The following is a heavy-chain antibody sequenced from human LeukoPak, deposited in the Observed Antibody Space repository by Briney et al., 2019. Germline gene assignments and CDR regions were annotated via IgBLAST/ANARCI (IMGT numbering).Heavy chain of an antibody. J-gene: IGHJ5*02. V-gene: IGHV1-69*13. CDR1: GYTFTGYY. CDR2: IIPIFGTA. Sequence: GASVKVSCKASGYTFTGYYMHWVRQAPGQGLEWMGGIIPIFGTANYAQKFQGRVTITADESTSTAYMELRSLRSDDTAVYYCARSRRGSGNWFDPWGQGTLVTVSS. CDR3: ARSRRGSGNWFDP. D-gene: IGHD6-25*01.